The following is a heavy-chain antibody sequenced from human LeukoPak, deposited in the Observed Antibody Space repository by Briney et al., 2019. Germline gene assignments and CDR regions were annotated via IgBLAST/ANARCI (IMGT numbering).Heavy chain of an antibody. V-gene: IGHV1-3*03. D-gene: IGHD6-13*01. CDR2: INAGNGNT. CDR3: ARAESIAAARGAFDI. CDR1: GYTFSSYA. Sequence: ASVKVSCKASGYTFSSYAMHWVRQAPGQRLEWMGWINAGNGNTKYSQEFQGRVTITRDTSASTAYMELSSLRSEDMAVYYCARAESIAAARGAFDIWGQGTMVTVSS. J-gene: IGHJ3*02.